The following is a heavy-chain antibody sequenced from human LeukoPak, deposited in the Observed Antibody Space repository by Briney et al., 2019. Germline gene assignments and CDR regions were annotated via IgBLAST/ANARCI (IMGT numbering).Heavy chain of an antibody. J-gene: IGHJ6*02. Sequence: GGSLRLSCAASGFTFSTYSMNWVRQAPGKGLQWVSYISSSSTNMYYADSVKGRFTISRDNAKNSLYLQMNSLGAEDTAVYYCVRDMDVWGQGTTVTVSS. CDR2: ISSSSTNM. CDR1: GFTFSTYS. V-gene: IGHV3-48*01. CDR3: VRDMDV.